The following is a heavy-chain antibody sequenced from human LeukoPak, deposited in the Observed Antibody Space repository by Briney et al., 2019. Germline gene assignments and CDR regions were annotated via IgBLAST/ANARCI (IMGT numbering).Heavy chain of an antibody. V-gene: IGHV3-21*01. CDR3: ARGKGSYNFDAFDI. Sequence: GGSLRLSCAASGFTFSSYSMNWVRQAPGKGLEWVSSISSSSSYIYYADPVKGRFTISRDNAKNSLYLQMNSLRAEDTAVYYCARGKGSYNFDAFDIWGQGTMVTVSS. D-gene: IGHD1-26*01. CDR1: GFTFSSYS. J-gene: IGHJ3*02. CDR2: ISSSSSYI.